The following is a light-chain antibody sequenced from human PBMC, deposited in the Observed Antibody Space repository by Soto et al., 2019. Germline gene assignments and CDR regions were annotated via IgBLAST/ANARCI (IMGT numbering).Light chain of an antibody. J-gene: IGKJ5*01. CDR2: GAS. V-gene: IGKV3-15*01. CDR3: QQSDNWPPV. CDR1: QSVDSK. Sequence: EIVMTQSPATLSVSPGERATLSCRASQSVDSKLAWYQQKPGQGPRLLVSGASSRATGVPARFSGSGSGTEFTLTITRLQSEDFAVYYCQQSDNWPPVFGQGTRLEIK.